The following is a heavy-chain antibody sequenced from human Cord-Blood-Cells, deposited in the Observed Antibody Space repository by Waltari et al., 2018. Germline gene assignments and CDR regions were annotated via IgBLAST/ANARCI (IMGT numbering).Heavy chain of an antibody. Sequence: QVQLQESGPGLVKPSQTLSLPCTVYGGSISSGSYYWSWIRQPAGKGLEWIGYIYTSGSTNYNPSLKSRVTISVDTSKNQFSLKLSSVTAADTAVYYCARWRLSSSERDAFDIWGQGTMVTVSS. CDR2: IYTSGST. CDR3: ARWRLSSSERDAFDI. D-gene: IGHD2-15*01. J-gene: IGHJ3*02. CDR1: GGSISSGSYY. V-gene: IGHV4-61*09.